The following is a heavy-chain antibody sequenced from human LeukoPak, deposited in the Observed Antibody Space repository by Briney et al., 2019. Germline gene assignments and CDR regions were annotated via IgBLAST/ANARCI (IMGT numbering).Heavy chain of an antibody. D-gene: IGHD6-19*01. Sequence: PGGSLRLSCAASGFTFSSYSMNWVRQVPGKGLEWVSSISSSSSYIYYADSVKGRFTISRDNAKNSLYLQMNSLRAEDTAVYYCAREMQWLTPTYAFDIWGQGTMVTVSS. CDR3: AREMQWLTPTYAFDI. CDR2: ISSSSSYI. J-gene: IGHJ3*02. V-gene: IGHV3-21*01. CDR1: GFTFSSYS.